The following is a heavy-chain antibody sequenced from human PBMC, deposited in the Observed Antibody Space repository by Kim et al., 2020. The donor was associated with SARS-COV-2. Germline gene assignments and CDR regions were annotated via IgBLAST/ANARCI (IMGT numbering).Heavy chain of an antibody. Sequence: GGSLRLSCAASGFTFSSYWMHWVRQAPGQGLVWVSRVKGDGSSTAYAGFVKGRFTISRDNTKNTVYLQMNGLRAEDTAVYYCARDPDTNGWSDFEWWGQGTLVTVSS. CDR3: ARDPDTNGWSDFEW. CDR2: VKGDGSST. V-gene: IGHV3-74*01. J-gene: IGHJ4*02. CDR1: GFTFSSYW. D-gene: IGHD6-19*01.